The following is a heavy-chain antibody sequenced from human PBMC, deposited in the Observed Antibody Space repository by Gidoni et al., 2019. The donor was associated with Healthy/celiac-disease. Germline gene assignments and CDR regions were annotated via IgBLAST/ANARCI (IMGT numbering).Heavy chain of an antibody. CDR2: ISDDGSNK. CDR1: GFTFSSYA. Sequence: QVQLVESGGGVVQPGRSLRLSCAASGFTFSSYAMHWVRQAPGKGLEWVAVISDDGSNKYYADSVKGRFTISRDKSKNTLYLQMNSLRAEDTAVYYCARETNYYDSSGYYTGVLFDYWGQGTLVTVSS. J-gene: IGHJ4*02. CDR3: ARETNYYDSSGYYTGVLFDY. D-gene: IGHD3-22*01. V-gene: IGHV3-30-3*01.